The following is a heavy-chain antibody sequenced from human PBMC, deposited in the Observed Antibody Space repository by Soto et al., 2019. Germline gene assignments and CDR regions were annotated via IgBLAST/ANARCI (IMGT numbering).Heavy chain of an antibody. CDR2: ISYDGSNK. D-gene: IGHD2-2*01. CDR1: GFTFSSYA. CDR3: ARDRGYCSSTSCYEGYYYYGMDV. Sequence: GGSLRLSCAASGFTFSSYAMHWVRQAPGKGLEWVAVISYDGSNKYYADSVKGRFTISRDNSKNTPYLQMNSLRAEDTAVYYCARDRGYCSSTSCYEGYYYYGMDVWGQGTTVTVSS. V-gene: IGHV3-30-3*01. J-gene: IGHJ6*02.